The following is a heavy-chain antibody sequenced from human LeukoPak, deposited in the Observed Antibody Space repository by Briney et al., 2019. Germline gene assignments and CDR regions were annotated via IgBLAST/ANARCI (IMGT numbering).Heavy chain of an antibody. CDR1: GFTFRDYA. J-gene: IGHJ3*02. D-gene: IGHD3-22*01. CDR2: IRSKVYGGTT. Sequence: GGSLRLSCTGFGFTFRDYAVSWVRQAPGKGLECIGFIRSKVYGGTTEYAASVNGRFTISRDDSKSIAYLQMNSLKTEDTAVYYCTRDPYYFDSSGYYHHAFDIWGQGTMVAVSS. V-gene: IGHV3-49*04. CDR3: TRDPYYFDSSGYYHHAFDI.